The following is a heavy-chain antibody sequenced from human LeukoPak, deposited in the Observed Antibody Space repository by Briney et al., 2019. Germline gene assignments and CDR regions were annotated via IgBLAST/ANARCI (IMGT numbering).Heavy chain of an antibody. CDR3: ARRVEWYYDSSGYPDNWFDP. D-gene: IGHD3-22*01. V-gene: IGHV4-59*12. J-gene: IGHJ5*02. CDR1: GGPISSYY. Sequence: PSETLSLTCTVSGGPISSYYWSWIRQPPGKGLEWIGYIYYSGSTNYNPSLKSRVTISVDKSKNQFSLKLSSVTAADTAVYYCARRVEWYYDSSGYPDNWFDPWGQGTLVTVSS. CDR2: IYYSGST.